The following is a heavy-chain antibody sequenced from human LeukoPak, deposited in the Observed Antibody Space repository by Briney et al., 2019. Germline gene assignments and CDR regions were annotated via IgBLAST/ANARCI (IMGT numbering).Heavy chain of an antibody. CDR3: ARDYDSSSWYP. V-gene: IGHV3-11*01. D-gene: IGHD6-13*01. CDR2: ISSSGSTI. J-gene: IGHJ5*02. Sequence: KAGGSLRLSCAASGFTFSDYYMSWIRQAPGKGLEWVSYISSSGSTIYYADSVKGRFTISRDNAKNSLYLQMNSPRAEDTAVYYCARDYDSSSWYPWGQGTLVTVSS. CDR1: GFTFSDYY.